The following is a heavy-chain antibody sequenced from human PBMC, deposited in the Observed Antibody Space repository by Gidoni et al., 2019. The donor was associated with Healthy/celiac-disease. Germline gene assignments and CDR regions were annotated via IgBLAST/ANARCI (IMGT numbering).Heavy chain of an antibody. CDR1: GFPFTRYA. Sequence: EVQLLESGGGLVQPGGSLRLPCAASGFPFTRYAISWVRQVPGKGLEWVSAISGSGVSTYYADSVKGRFTISRDNSKNTLYLQMNSLRAEDTAVYYCAKRRAAAVGYYGMDVWGQGTTVTVSS. CDR2: ISGSGVST. V-gene: IGHV3-23*01. D-gene: IGHD6-13*01. CDR3: AKRRAAAVGYYGMDV. J-gene: IGHJ6*02.